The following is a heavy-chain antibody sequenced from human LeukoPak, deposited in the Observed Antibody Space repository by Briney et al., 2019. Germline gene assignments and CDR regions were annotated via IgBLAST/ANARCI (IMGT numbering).Heavy chain of an antibody. CDR1: GGSISSGDYY. CDR2: IYYSGST. J-gene: IGHJ4*02. D-gene: IGHD3-22*01. Sequence: SQTLSLTCTVSGGSISSGDYYWSWIRQPPGKGLEWIGYIYYSGSTYYNPSLKSRVTISVDTSKNQFSLKLSSVTAADTAVCYCARGGSLYYYDSSGYYPFDYWGQGTLVTVSS. V-gene: IGHV4-30-4*01. CDR3: ARGGSLYYYDSSGYYPFDY.